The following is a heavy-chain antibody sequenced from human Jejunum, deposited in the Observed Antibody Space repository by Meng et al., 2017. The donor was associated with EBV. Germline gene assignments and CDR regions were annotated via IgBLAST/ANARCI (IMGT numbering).Heavy chain of an antibody. Sequence: QVQLVGSGGGVVQPGMSLRLSCAASGFIFSDYAIHWVRQAPGKGLEWVALISYDGSNKYYADSVKGRFTISRDSSKNTLFLQMNSLRTEDTAVYYCTRGIRGFYSAYWGQGALVTVSS. CDR2: ISYDGSNK. D-gene: IGHD2-15*01. CDR3: TRGIRGFYSAY. CDR1: GFIFSDYA. J-gene: IGHJ4*02. V-gene: IGHV3-30-3*01.